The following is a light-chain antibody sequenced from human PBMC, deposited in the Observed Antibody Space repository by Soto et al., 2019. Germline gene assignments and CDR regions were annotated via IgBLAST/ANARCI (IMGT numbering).Light chain of an antibody. CDR2: EVS. CDR1: SSDVGGYNY. J-gene: IGLJ1*01. CDR3: SSYTSSSXL. Sequence: QSALTQPASVSGSPGQSITISCTGTSSDVGGYNYVSWYQQHPGKAPKLMIYEVSNRPSGVSNRFSGSKSGNTASLTISGLQAEDEADYYCSSYTSSSXLFGTGTKVT. V-gene: IGLV2-14*01.